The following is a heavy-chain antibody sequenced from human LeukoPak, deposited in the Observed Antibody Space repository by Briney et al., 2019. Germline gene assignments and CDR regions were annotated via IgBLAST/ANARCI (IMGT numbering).Heavy chain of an antibody. Sequence: GGSLRLSCEASGFTFSNYAVNWVRQAPGKGLEWVSAISGSGGSTLYADSVKGRFTISRDNSKNTLYLQMNSLRAEDTAVYYCAKAIVEATLHAFDIWGQGTMVTVSS. CDR1: GFTFSNYA. CDR2: ISGSGGST. D-gene: IGHD1-26*01. V-gene: IGHV3-23*01. J-gene: IGHJ3*02. CDR3: AKAIVEATLHAFDI.